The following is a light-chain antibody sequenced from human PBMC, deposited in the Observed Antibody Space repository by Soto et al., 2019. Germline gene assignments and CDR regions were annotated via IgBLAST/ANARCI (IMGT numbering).Light chain of an antibody. CDR3: AAWDASLNAVL. Sequence: QSVLTQPTSASGTPGQRVTITCSGSSSNIGSSTVNWYQQLPGTAPKLLICANNQRPSGVPDRFSGAKSGTSVSLAISGLQCEDEADYYCAAWDASLNAVLFGGGTKLTVL. CDR1: SSNIGSST. J-gene: IGLJ2*01. V-gene: IGLV1-44*01. CDR2: ANN.